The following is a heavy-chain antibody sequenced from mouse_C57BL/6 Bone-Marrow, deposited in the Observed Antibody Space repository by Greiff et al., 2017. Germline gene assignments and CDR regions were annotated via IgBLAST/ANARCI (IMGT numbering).Heavy chain of an antibody. D-gene: IGHD2-5*01. CDR2: ICPGSGST. CDR3: ARADSNFAWFAY. J-gene: IGHJ3*01. CDR1: GYTFTSHW. V-gene: IGHV1-56*01. Sequence: VQLQQSGPELVRPGASVKISCKAPGYTFTSHWMKWVRQRPGQGLEWIGEICPGSGSTYYNEKFKGKAALTVDTSSSTAYMQLSSLTSEDAAVYFCARADSNFAWFAYWGQGTLVTVSA.